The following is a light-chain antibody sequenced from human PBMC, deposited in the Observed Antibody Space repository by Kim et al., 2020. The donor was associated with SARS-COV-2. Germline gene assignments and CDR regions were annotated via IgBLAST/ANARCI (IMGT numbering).Light chain of an antibody. CDR3: QQHHSFPLT. CDR1: QGINSN. J-gene: IGKJ4*01. CDR2: SAF. Sequence: ASVGDTGTITCRASQGINSNLAWYQQRPGKAPNLLIYSAFNLHSGVPSRFSGSGSGTDFTLTITSLQPEDVATYHCQQHHSFPLTFGGGTKVDIK. V-gene: IGKV1-9*01.